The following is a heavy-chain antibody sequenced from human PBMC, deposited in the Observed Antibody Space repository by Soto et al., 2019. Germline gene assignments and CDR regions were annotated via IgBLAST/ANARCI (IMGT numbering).Heavy chain of an antibody. V-gene: IGHV1-18*01. CDR2: ISAYQTNT. J-gene: IGHJ4*02. CDR3: ARVRYYYGSGSYE. Sequence: ASVKVSCKASGYTFPTYGLTWLRQAPGQGLEWMGWISAYQTNTNYAQKLQGRVTMTTDTSTSTAYMELRSLRSDDTAVYYCARVRYYYGSGSYEWGQGTLVTVSS. CDR1: GYTFPTYG. D-gene: IGHD3-10*01.